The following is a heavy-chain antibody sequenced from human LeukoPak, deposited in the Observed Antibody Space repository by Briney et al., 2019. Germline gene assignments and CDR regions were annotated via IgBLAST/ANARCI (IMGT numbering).Heavy chain of an antibody. CDR1: GYAFPFYY. CDR2: INPNSGAT. D-gene: IGHD3-10*01. V-gene: IGHV1-2*02. Sequence: SVKVSCKASGYAFPFYYMHWVRQAPGQGLEWMGWINPNSGATNYVQKFQGRVTMTRDTSISTAYMELSSLTSDDTAVYYCARDHGSGSYWAPFDPWGQGTLVTVSS. J-gene: IGHJ5*02. CDR3: ARDHGSGSYWAPFDP.